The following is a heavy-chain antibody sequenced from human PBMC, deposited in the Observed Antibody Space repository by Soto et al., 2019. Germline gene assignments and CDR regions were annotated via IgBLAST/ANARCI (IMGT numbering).Heavy chain of an antibody. CDR2: VYYSGTT. CDR3: VTVNLVGAAYYFDY. J-gene: IGHJ4*02. D-gene: IGHD1-26*01. V-gene: IGHV4-30-4*01. CDR1: GGSIRTGDYY. Sequence: KPSETLSLTCTVSGGSIRTGDYYWGWIRQPPGKGLEWIGYVYYSGTTYSHPSLNSRVSISVDTSENQFSLRLTSVTAADTAVYYCVTVNLVGAAYYFDYWGPGTLVTVSS.